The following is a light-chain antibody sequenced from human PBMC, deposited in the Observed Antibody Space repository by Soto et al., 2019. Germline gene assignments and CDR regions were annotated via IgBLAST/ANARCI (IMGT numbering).Light chain of an antibody. Sequence: DIQMTQSPSSLSASVGDRVTITCQASQDIRNSLNWYQQKPGKAPKLLIYAASTLQSGVPSRFSGSGSGTEFTLTISSLQPEDFATYYCQQLNSYPITFGQGTRLKIK. V-gene: IGKV1-9*01. CDR3: QQLNSYPIT. CDR1: QDIRNS. CDR2: AAS. J-gene: IGKJ5*01.